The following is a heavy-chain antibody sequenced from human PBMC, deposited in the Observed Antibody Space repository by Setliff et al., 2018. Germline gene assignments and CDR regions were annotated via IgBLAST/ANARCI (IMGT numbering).Heavy chain of an antibody. CDR2: IYYSGST. CDR1: GGSISSGGYY. J-gene: IGHJ6*04. D-gene: IGHD3-22*01. Sequence: PSETLSLTCPVSGGSISSGGYYWSWIRQHPGKGLEWIGYIYYSGSTYYNPSLKSRVTISVDTSKNQFSLKLSSVTAADTAVYYCAREVGYYDSSGYPDVWGKGTTVTVSS. V-gene: IGHV4-31*03. CDR3: AREVGYYDSSGYPDV.